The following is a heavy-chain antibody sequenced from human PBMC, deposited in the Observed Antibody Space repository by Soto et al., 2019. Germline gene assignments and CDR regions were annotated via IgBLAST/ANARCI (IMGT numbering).Heavy chain of an antibody. J-gene: IGHJ3*02. V-gene: IGHV5-51*01. CDR2: FYPGDSTS. CDR1: GYSFISYW. CDR3: ARIIGYCRNNDCSWTFDI. Sequence: GESLKISCKTSGYSFISYWVAWVRQLPGKVLEWMGTFYPGDSTSTYSPSFQGQVTISVDKSISTAYLQLSSLKASDTAMYYCARIIGYCRNNDCSWTFDIWGQGXMVTVSS. D-gene: IGHD2-15*01.